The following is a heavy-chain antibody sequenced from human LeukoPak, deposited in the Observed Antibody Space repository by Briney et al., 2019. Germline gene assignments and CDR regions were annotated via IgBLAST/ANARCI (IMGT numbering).Heavy chain of an antibody. J-gene: IGHJ4*02. D-gene: IGHD2-2*01. CDR3: ARFCSSTSCYQRRAFDY. V-gene: IGHV1-8*03. Sequence: ASVKVSCKASGYTFTSYDINWVRQATGQGLEWMGWMNPNSGNTGYAQKFQGRVTITRNTSISTAYMELSSLRSEDTAVYYCARFCSSTSCYQRRAFDYWGQGTLVTVSS. CDR1: GYTFTSYD. CDR2: MNPNSGNT.